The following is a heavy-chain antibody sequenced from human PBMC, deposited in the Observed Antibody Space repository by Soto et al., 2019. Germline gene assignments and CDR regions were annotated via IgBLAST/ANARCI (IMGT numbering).Heavy chain of an antibody. J-gene: IGHJ4*02. CDR3: ARSPQYSSGWNGGFDY. D-gene: IGHD6-19*01. Sequence: SETLSLTCDVSGYFLTTYYWNWIRQSPGKGLEWIGYIFYGGHTNYNPSLRGRATISVDTSKNQFSLKLSSVTAADTAVYYCARSPQYSSGWNGGFDYWGQGTLVTVSS. CDR1: GYFLTTYY. CDR2: IFYGGHT. V-gene: IGHV4-59*01.